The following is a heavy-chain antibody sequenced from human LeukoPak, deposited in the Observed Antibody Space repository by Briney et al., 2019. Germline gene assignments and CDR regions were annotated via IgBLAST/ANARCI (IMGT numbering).Heavy chain of an antibody. CDR2: IYYSGSS. Sequence: SETLSLTCSVSGDSVSSYFWTWIRQSPGKGLEWIGCIYYSGSSNSNPSLRSRVTISIDTSKNQLSLNLSSVTAADTAVYYCARGWGYFDYWGQGALVTVSS. V-gene: IGHV4-59*02. CDR3: ARGWGYFDY. CDR1: GDSVSSYF. D-gene: IGHD6-19*01. J-gene: IGHJ4*02.